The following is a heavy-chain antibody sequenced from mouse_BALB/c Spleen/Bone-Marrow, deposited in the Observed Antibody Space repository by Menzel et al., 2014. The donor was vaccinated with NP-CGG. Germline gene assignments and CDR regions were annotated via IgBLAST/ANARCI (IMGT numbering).Heavy chain of an antibody. V-gene: IGHV14-3*02. J-gene: IGHJ2*01. CDR1: GFNIKDTY. CDR2: IDPANADT. Sequence: EVQLQQSGAELVKPGASVKLSCTASGFNIKDTYIHWVKQRPEQGLEWIGRIDPANADTKYGPKFQGKATITADTSSNTVHLQFISPTFEDTGIYYCVRGARTCDYWGQGTTLTGSS. CDR3: VRGARTCDY. D-gene: IGHD3-1*01.